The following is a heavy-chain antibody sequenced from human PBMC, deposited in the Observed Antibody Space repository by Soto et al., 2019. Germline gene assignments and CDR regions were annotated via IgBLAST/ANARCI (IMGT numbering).Heavy chain of an antibody. CDR2: IYYSGTT. V-gene: IGHV4-39*01. Sequence: SETLSLTCTVSGGSIGSSFYYWGWIRQPPGKGLEWIGSIYYSGTTYYNPSLKSRVTISVDTSKNQFSLKLTSVTAADTAVYYCASCIATINWFDPWGQGTLVTVSS. J-gene: IGHJ5*02. D-gene: IGHD6-13*01. CDR3: ASCIATINWFDP. CDR1: GGSIGSSFYY.